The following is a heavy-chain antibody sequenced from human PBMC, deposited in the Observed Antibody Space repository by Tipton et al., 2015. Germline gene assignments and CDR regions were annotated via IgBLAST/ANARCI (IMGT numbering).Heavy chain of an antibody. J-gene: IGHJ4*02. CDR3: ACQDYDSLTRDYQTVDY. Sequence: TLSLTCAVYGESFSSYFWTWIRQTPGKGLEWIGEISHNGRTTYNPSLKSRVTMSVDVFTNQFSLRLSSVTAADTAVYYCACQDYDSLTRDYQTVDYWGQGTLVTVSS. V-gene: IGHV4-34*01. CDR1: GESFSSYF. CDR2: ISHNGRT. D-gene: IGHD3-9*01.